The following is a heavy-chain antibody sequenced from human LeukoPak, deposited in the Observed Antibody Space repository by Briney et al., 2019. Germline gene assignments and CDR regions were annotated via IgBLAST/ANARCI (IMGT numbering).Heavy chain of an antibody. CDR1: GFTFNAYG. D-gene: IGHD1-1*01. Sequence: GGSLRLSCAVSGFTFNAYGMHWVRQAPGKGLEWVAFIWYDGSKKYYADSVKGRFTVSRDNAKNTVYLQMNSLRAEDTAVYYCAKFGVLDPSDYWGQGTLVTVSS. CDR2: IWYDGSKK. V-gene: IGHV3-33*03. CDR3: AKFGVLDPSDY. J-gene: IGHJ4*02.